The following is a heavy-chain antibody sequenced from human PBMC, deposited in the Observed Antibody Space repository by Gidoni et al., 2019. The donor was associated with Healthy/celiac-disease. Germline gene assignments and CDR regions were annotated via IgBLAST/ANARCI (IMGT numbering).Heavy chain of an antibody. Sequence: EVQLLESGGGLVQPGGSLRLSCDASGLTFSSYAMRWVRQAQGKGLELVSAISGSGGSTYYADSVKGRFTISRDNSKNTLYLQMNSLRAEDTAVYYCAKVRLTTVVTPGWLPPVFDYWGQGTLVTVSS. J-gene: IGHJ4*02. CDR3: AKVRLTTVVTPGWLPPVFDY. CDR2: ISGSGGST. V-gene: IGHV3-23*01. CDR1: GLTFSSYA. D-gene: IGHD4-17*01.